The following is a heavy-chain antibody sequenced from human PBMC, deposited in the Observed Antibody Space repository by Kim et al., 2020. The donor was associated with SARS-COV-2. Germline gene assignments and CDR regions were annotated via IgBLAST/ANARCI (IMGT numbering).Heavy chain of an antibody. CDR1: GFTFSSYA. J-gene: IGHJ6*02. Sequence: GGSLRLSCAASGFTFSSYAMHWVRQAPGKGLEYVSAISSNGGSTYYANSVKGRFTISRDNSKNTLYLQMGSLRAEDMAVYYCARTLSPRTVERSPNYDFWRGYPTWLGDTYYYYGMDVWGQGTTVTVSS. CDR2: ISSNGGST. CDR3: ARTLSPRTVERSPNYDFWRGYPTWLGDTYYYYGMDV. D-gene: IGHD3-3*01. V-gene: IGHV3-64*01.